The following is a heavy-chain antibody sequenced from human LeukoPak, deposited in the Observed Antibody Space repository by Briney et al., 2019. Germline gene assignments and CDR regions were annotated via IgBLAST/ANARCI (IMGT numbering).Heavy chain of an antibody. CDR3: ARDSGSGSFGD. CDR2: IYYSGST. D-gene: IGHD3-10*01. V-gene: IGHV4-59*08. J-gene: IGHJ4*02. Sequence: SETLSLTCTVSGGSISSYYWSWIRQPPGKGLEWIGDIYYSGSTNYNPSLKSRVTISVDTSKNQFSLRLSSVTAADTAVYYCARDSGSGSFGDWGQGTLVTVSS. CDR1: GGSISSYY.